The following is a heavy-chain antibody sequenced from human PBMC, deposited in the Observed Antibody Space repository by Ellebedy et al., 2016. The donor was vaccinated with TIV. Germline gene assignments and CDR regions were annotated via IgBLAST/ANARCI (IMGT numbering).Heavy chain of an antibody. Sequence: PGGSLRLSCAASGFTFSSYWMHWVRQAPGKGLVWVSRINSEGYSRSYADSVKGRFTISRDNAKNTVYLQMNSLRAEDTAVYYCARSVYGEYPTWGQGTLVTVSS. D-gene: IGHD4-17*01. CDR1: GFTFSSYW. CDR3: ARSVYGEYPT. J-gene: IGHJ5*02. CDR2: INSEGYSR. V-gene: IGHV3-74*01.